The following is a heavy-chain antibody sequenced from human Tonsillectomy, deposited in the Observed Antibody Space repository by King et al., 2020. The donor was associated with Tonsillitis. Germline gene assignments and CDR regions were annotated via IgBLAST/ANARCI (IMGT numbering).Heavy chain of an antibody. V-gene: IGHV3-48*04. CDR3: AREAYSSSSIIDY. Sequence: VQLVESGGGLVQPGGSLRLSCAASGFTFSSYSMNWVRQAPGKGREWVSYISRSSSTIYYADSVKGRFTITRDNAKTSLYLQMNSLRAEDTAVYYWAREAYSSSSIIDYWGQGTLVTVSS. CDR1: GFTFSSYS. D-gene: IGHD6-6*01. CDR2: ISRSSSTI. J-gene: IGHJ4*02.